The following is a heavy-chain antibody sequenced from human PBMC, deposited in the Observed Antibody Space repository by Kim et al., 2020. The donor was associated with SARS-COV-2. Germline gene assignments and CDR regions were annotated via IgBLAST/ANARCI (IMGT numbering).Heavy chain of an antibody. CDR2: IVVHTGNT. Sequence: SVKVSCKASGFSFTTSAVQWVRQARGQRLEWIGWIVVHTGNTKYAQRFQERVTITRDMSTSTAYMEVNSLGSEDTAVYYCATLGGSYSWGQGTLVTVSS. V-gene: IGHV1-58*01. CDR3: ATLGGSYS. J-gene: IGHJ5*02. D-gene: IGHD1-26*01. CDR1: GFSFTTSA.